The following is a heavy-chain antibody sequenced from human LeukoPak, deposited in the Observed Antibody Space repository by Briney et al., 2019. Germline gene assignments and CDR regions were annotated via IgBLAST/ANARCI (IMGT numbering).Heavy chain of an antibody. CDR3: ARDGSGSYDAGGAFDI. D-gene: IGHD1-26*01. Sequence: ASVKVSCKASGGTFSSYAISWVRQAPGQGLEWMGGIIPIFGTANYAQKFQGRVTITADESTSTAYMELSSLRSEDTAVYYCARDGSGSYDAGGAFDIWGQGTMVTVSS. CDR2: IIPIFGTA. J-gene: IGHJ3*02. CDR1: GGTFSSYA. V-gene: IGHV1-69*13.